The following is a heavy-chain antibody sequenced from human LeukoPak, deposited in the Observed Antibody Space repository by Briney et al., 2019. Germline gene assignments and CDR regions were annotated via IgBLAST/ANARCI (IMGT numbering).Heavy chain of an antibody. CDR1: GYTFTGYY. V-gene: IGHV1-2*02. J-gene: IGHJ4*02. CDR2: INPNSGGT. D-gene: IGHD7-27*01. CDR3: ARDLNLGEGFDY. Sequence: ASVKVSCKASGYTFTGYYMHWVRQAPGQGLEGLGWINPNSGGTNYAQKFQGRVTMTRDTSISTAYMELSRLRSDDTAVYYCARDLNLGEGFDYWGQGTLVTVSS.